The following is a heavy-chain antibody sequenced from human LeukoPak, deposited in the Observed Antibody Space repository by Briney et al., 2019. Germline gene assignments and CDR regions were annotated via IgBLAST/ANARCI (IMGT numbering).Heavy chain of an antibody. CDR3: ASSIVGATQYYYYYYGMDV. D-gene: IGHD1-26*01. V-gene: IGHV1-18*01. J-gene: IGHJ6*02. Sequence: ASVKVSCKASGYTFTSYGISWVRQAPGQGLEWMGWINAYNGNTNYAQKLQGRVTMTTDTSTSTAYMELRSLRSDDTAVYYCASSIVGATQYYYYYYGMDVWGQGTTVTVSS. CDR1: GYTFTSYG. CDR2: INAYNGNT.